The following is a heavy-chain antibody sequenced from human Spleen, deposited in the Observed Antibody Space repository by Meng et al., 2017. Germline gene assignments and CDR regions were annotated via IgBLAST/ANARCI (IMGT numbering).Heavy chain of an antibody. V-gene: IGHV4-31*03. CDR3: ARWYCSGGTCYFIDY. CDR2: TYHSGTA. D-gene: IGHD2-15*01. CDR1: GASISSGAYY. J-gene: IGHJ4*02. Sequence: QVQLQESGPGMVKPSQTLSLTCTVSGASISSGAYYWSWVRQLPGRGLEWIGYTYHSGTAYYNPSLKSRVTISVDTSENQFSLSLSSVTAADTAVYYCARWYCSGGTCYFIDYWGQGTLVTVSS.